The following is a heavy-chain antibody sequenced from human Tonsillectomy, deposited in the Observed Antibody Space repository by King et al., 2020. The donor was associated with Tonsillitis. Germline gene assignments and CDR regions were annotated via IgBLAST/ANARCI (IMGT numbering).Heavy chain of an antibody. CDR3: ARGVFDYGGNFDY. D-gene: IGHD4-23*01. J-gene: IGHJ4*02. CDR2: IKQDGSEK. Sequence: VQLVESGGGLVQPGGSLRLSCAASGFTFSSYWMSWVRQATGKGLEWVANIKQDGSEKYYVDSVKGRFTISRDNAKNSLYLQMNSLRAEDTAVYYCARGVFDYGGNFDYWGQGTLVTVSS. CDR1: GFTFSSYW. V-gene: IGHV3-7*01.